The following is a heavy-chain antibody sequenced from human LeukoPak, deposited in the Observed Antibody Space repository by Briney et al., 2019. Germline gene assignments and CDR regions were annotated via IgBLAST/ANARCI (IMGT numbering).Heavy chain of an antibody. Sequence: ASETLSLTCAVYGGSFSGYYWSWIRQPPGKGLEWVGEINHSGSTNYNPSLKSRVTISVDTSKNQFSLKLSSVTAADTAVYYCARGDDGSVYYYYYGMDVWGQGTTVTVSS. CDR3: ARGDDGSVYYYYYGMDV. D-gene: IGHD3-22*01. CDR1: GGSFSGYY. CDR2: INHSGST. J-gene: IGHJ6*02. V-gene: IGHV4-34*01.